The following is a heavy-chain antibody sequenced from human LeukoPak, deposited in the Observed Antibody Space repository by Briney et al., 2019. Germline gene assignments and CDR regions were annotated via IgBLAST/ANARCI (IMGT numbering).Heavy chain of an antibody. CDR1: GGSIRSYY. V-gene: IGHV4-59*12. J-gene: IGHJ2*01. CDR2: IHYSGST. CDR3: TRAGPAVYWDFDL. Sequence: SETLSLTCTVSGGSIRSYYWSWIRQPAGKGLEWIGYIHYSGSTNYKPSLKSRVTISVDTSKNQFSLKLTSVTAADTAMYYCTRAGPAVYWDFDLWGRGTLVTVSS.